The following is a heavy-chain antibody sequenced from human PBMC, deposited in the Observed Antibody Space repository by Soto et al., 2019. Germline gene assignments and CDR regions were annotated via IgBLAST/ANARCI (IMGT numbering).Heavy chain of an antibody. Sequence: QVQLVQSGAEVKKPGASVKVSCKASGYTFTGYYMHWVRQAPGQGLALMGWINPNSGGTNYAQKFQGRVTMTRDPSISTAYMELSRLRSDDTAVYYCARAYDILTIQQFDPWGQGTLVTVSS. D-gene: IGHD3-9*01. J-gene: IGHJ5*02. CDR2: INPNSGGT. CDR3: ARAYDILTIQQFDP. V-gene: IGHV1-2*02. CDR1: GYTFTGYY.